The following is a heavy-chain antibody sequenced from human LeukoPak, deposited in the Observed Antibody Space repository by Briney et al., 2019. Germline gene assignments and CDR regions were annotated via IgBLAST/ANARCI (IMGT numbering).Heavy chain of an antibody. D-gene: IGHD6-13*01. J-gene: IGHJ4*02. CDR2: IYYSEIT. Sequence: SETLSLTRTVSGRSINISSYYWGWLRQPPGKGLEWIVSIYYSEITHYNPSLNSQVTVSVDTSKNHFSLRLTYVTAADTAVYYCAVHPYSTSRRAYYFDYWGQGTLVTVSS. CDR1: GRSINISSYY. CDR3: AVHPYSTSRRAYYFDY. V-gene: IGHV4-39*01.